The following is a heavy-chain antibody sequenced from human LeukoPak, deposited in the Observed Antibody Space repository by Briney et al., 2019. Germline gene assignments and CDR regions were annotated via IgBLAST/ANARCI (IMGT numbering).Heavy chain of an antibody. CDR2: IYYSGST. Sequence: SETLSLTCTVSGGSISSYYWSWIRQPPGNGLEWIGYIYYSGSTNYNPSLKSRVTISVDTSKNQFSLKLSSVTAADTAVYYCARVPNYYDSSGYYYAFDIWGQGTMVTVSS. V-gene: IGHV4-59*01. D-gene: IGHD3-22*01. CDR1: GGSISSYY. CDR3: ARVPNYYDSSGYYYAFDI. J-gene: IGHJ3*02.